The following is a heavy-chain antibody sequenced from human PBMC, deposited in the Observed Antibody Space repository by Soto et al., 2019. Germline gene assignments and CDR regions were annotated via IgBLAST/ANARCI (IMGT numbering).Heavy chain of an antibody. D-gene: IGHD6-6*01. CDR1: GYTFTSYG. CDR3: ARCPTAIVARPDDWFDP. Sequence: QVQLVQSGAEVKKPGASVKVSCKASGYTFTSYGISWVRQAPGQGLEWMGWISAYNGNTNYAQKLQGRVTMTTDTATSTAYMELRSLRSDDTAVYYCARCPTAIVARPDDWFDPWGQGTLVIVSS. CDR2: ISAYNGNT. J-gene: IGHJ5*02. V-gene: IGHV1-18*04.